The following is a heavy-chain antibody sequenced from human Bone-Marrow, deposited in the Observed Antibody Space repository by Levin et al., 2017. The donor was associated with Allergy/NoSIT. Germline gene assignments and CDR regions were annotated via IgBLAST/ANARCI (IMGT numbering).Heavy chain of an antibody. CDR2: IRSKVYGGTT. D-gene: IGHD3-22*01. Sequence: PGGSLRLSCSASGFTIGDYGMNWFRQAPGKGLEWVGFIRSKVYGGTTEYAASVKGRFTISRDDSKSLAYLQMDSLRTEDTAVYYCSREDSSGYYYYNGEDVWGQGTTVTVSS. J-gene: IGHJ6*02. V-gene: IGHV3-49*03. CDR1: GFTIGDYG. CDR3: SREDSSGYYYYNGEDV.